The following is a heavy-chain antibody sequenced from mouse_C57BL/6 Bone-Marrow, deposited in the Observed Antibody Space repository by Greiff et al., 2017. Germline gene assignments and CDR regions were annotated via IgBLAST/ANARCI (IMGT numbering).Heavy chain of an antibody. V-gene: IGHV1-69*01. Sequence: QVQLQQPGAELVMPGASVKLSCKASGYTFTSYWMHWVKQRPGQGLEWIGEIDPSDSYTNYNQKFKGKSTLTVDKSSSTAYMQLSSLTSEDSAVYYCARDALYYYGLHWYFDVWGTGTTVTVSS. CDR1: GYTFTSYW. CDR2: IDPSDSYT. D-gene: IGHD1-1*01. CDR3: ARDALYYYGLHWYFDV. J-gene: IGHJ1*03.